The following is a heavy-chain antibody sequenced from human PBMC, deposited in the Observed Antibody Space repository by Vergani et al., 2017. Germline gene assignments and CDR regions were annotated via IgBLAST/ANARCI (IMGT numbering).Heavy chain of an antibody. J-gene: IGHJ3*02. D-gene: IGHD2-15*01. CDR3: ARDRNDIVVVVAKEDAFDI. CDR2: ISYDGSNK. V-gene: IGHV3-30*04. Sequence: QVQLVESGGGVVQPGRSLRLSCAASGFTFSSYAMHWVRQAPGKGLEWVAVISYDGSNKYYADSVMGRFTISRDNSKNTLYLQMNSLRAEDTAVYYCARDRNDIVVVVAKEDAFDIWGQGTMVTVSS. CDR1: GFTFSSYA.